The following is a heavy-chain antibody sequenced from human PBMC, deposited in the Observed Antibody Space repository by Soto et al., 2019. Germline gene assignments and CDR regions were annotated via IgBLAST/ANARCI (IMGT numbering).Heavy chain of an antibody. CDR2: FYYSWST. CDR3: ARDQGVPSAIGLYVMDV. Sequence: HPGQGLEWIGSFYYSWSTYYNPSLKSRVTISVYTSKNHFSLKLSSVTSADTAVYYGARDQGVPSAIGLYVMDVCRQGTTVTVSS. D-gene: IGHD2-2*02. J-gene: IGHJ6*02. V-gene: IGHV4-31*02.